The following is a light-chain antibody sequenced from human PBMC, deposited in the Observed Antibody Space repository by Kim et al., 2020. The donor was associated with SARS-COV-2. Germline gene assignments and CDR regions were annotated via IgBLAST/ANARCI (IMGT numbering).Light chain of an antibody. V-gene: IGKV1-39*01. J-gene: IGKJ1*01. CDR1: QSISSY. Sequence: DIQMTQSPSSLPASVGDRITITCRTSQSISSYLNWYQQKPGKAPKPLIYGASILQSGAPSRFTASGSGTDFTLTISSLQPEDFATYYCQQTYSPPRTFGQGTKVDIK. CDR3: QQTYSPPRT. CDR2: GAS.